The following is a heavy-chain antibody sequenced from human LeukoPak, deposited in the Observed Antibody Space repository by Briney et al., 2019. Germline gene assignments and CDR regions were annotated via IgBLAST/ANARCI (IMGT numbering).Heavy chain of an antibody. Sequence: PGGSLRLSCSASGFTFSSYSMNWVRQAPGKGLEWVSSISSSSSFIKYAGSVEGRFTISRDNSKNTLYLQMNSLRAEDTAVYYCAKGKYRDVVSFDIWGQGTMVTVSS. CDR3: AKGKYRDVVSFDI. J-gene: IGHJ3*02. D-gene: IGHD5-18*01. CDR2: ISSSSSFI. CDR1: GFTFSSYS. V-gene: IGHV3-21*01.